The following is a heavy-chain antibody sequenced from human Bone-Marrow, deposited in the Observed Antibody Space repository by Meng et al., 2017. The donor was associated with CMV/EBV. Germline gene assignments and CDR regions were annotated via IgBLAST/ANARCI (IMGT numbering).Heavy chain of an antibody. D-gene: IGHD2-21*01. CDR3: ARVTGISWGYGLDV. CDR2: TRNKARSYTT. CDR1: GFTFSDHY. Sequence: GGSLRLSCAASGFTFSDHYMDWVRQAPGKGLEWVGRTRNKARSYTTEYAASVKGRFTISRDDSQNSLYLQMNSLKTEDTAIYYCARVTGISWGYGLDVWGQGTTATVSS. J-gene: IGHJ6*02. V-gene: IGHV3-72*01.